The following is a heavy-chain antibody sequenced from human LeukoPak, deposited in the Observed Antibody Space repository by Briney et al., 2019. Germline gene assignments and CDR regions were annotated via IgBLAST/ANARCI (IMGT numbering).Heavy chain of an antibody. V-gene: IGHV3-33*06. CDR1: GFTFSNYG. Sequence: PGRSLRLSCAASGFTFSNYGIQWVRQAPGKGREWVAVICDDGSNKYYEDSVKGRFTISRDNSKSTLYLQMNSLRAEDTAVYYCAKGLSGYHQYLYYYMDVWGKGSTVTVSS. CDR2: ICDDGSNK. J-gene: IGHJ6*03. CDR3: AKGLSGYHQYLYYYMDV. D-gene: IGHD3-3*01.